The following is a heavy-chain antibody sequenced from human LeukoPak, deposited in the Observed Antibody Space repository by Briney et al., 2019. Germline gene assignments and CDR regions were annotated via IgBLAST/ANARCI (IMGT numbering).Heavy chain of an antibody. CDR3: AELGITMIGGV. CDR1: GFTFSSYA. CDR2: ISGSGGNT. V-gene: IGHV3-23*01. J-gene: IGHJ6*04. D-gene: IGHD3-10*02. Sequence: GGSLRLSCAASGFTFSSYAMSWVRQAPGKGLEWVSAISGSGGNTYYADSVKGRFTISRDKNTLYLQMNSLRAEDTAVYYCAELGITMIGGVWGKGTTVTISS.